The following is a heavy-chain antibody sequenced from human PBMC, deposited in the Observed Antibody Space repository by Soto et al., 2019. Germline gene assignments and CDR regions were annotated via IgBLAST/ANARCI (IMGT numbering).Heavy chain of an antibody. CDR3: ARENEIAVAGPFDY. Sequence: GGSLGLSCAACGFSLSSSDVHLVCQAPGKGLEWVAVIWYDGSNKYYADSVKGRFTISRDNSKTTLYLQMNSLRDEDTAVYYCARENEIAVAGPFDYWGQGTLVTVSS. J-gene: IGHJ4*02. CDR1: GFSLSSSD. D-gene: IGHD6-19*01. CDR2: IWYDGSNK. V-gene: IGHV3-33*01.